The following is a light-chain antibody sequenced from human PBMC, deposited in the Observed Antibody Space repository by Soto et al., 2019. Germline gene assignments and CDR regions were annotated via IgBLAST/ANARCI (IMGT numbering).Light chain of an antibody. V-gene: IGKV3-15*01. CDR1: QSVSGN. CDR2: GAS. CDR3: QQYNNWPQT. J-gene: IGKJ1*01. Sequence: ELVMTQSPATLSVSPGERATLSCRASQSVSGNLAWYQQKPGQAPRLLIYGASTRATGITVRFSGSGSGTEFTLTISSLQSEDFAVYYCQQYNNWPQTFGQGTKVEIK.